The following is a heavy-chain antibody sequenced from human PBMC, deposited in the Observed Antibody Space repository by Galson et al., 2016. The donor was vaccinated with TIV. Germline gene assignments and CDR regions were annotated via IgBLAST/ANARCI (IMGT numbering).Heavy chain of an antibody. D-gene: IGHD6-19*01. V-gene: IGHV4-4*08. CDR1: GGSISGYF. Sequence: ETLSLTCTVSGGSISGYFWNWLRQPPGKGLEWIGYIHYTGNTNHNPSLQTPVTISVDTSKNQFSLKLTSVTASDTAVYYCARDKRLRDRSGNSSPFDYWGQGALVTVSS. CDR2: IHYTGNT. CDR3: ARDKRLRDRSGNSSPFDY. J-gene: IGHJ4*02.